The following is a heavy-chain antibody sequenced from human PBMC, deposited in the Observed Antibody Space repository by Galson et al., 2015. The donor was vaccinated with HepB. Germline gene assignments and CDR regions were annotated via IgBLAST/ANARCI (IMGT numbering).Heavy chain of an antibody. Sequence: SLRLSCAASGFTVSSNYMSWVRQAPGKGLEWVSVIYSGGSTYYADSVKGRFTISRDNSKNTLYLQMNSLRAEDTAVYYCARGGGIAAAGIGYWGQGTLVTVSS. J-gene: IGHJ4*02. D-gene: IGHD6-13*01. CDR3: ARGGGIAAAGIGY. V-gene: IGHV3-66*01. CDR1: GFTVSSNY. CDR2: IYSGGST.